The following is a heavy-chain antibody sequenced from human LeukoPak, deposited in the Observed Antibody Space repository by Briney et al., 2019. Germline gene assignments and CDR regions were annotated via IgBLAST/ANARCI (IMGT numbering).Heavy chain of an antibody. Sequence: QPGRSLRLSCAASGFTFSSYGMHWVRQAPGKGLEWVAFIRYDGSNKYYADSVKGRFTISRDNSKNTLYLQLNSLRAEDTAVYYCAKGVVPAAITDCWGQGTLVTVSS. CDR1: GFTFSSYG. CDR2: IRYDGSNK. D-gene: IGHD2-2*02. V-gene: IGHV3-30*02. J-gene: IGHJ4*02. CDR3: AKGVVPAAITDC.